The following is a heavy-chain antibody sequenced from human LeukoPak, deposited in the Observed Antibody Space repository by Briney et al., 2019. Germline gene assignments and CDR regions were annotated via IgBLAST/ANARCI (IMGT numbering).Heavy chain of an antibody. D-gene: IGHD3-22*01. CDR2: IIPIFGTA. J-gene: IGHJ4*02. CDR1: GGTFSSYA. CDR3: AMEYYYGSSGYHMYDY. V-gene: IGHV1-69*05. Sequence: GSSVKVSCKASGGTFSSYAISWVRQAPGQGREWMGRIIPIFGTANYAQKFQGRVTITTDESTSTAYMELSSLRSEDTAVYYCAMEYYYGSSGYHMYDYWGQGTLVTVSS.